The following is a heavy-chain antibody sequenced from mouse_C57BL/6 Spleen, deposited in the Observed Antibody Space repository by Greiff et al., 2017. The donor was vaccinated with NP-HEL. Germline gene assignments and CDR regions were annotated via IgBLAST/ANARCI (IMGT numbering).Heavy chain of an antibody. D-gene: IGHD1-1*01. V-gene: IGHV5-6*02. J-gene: IGHJ2*01. CDR2: ISSGGSYT. Sequence: DVKLVESGGDLVKPGGSLKLSCAASGFTFSSYGMSWVRQTPDKRLEWVATISSGGSYTYYPDSVKGRVTISRDNAKNTLYLQMSSLKSEDTAMYYCARRYGSSYVDYWGQGTTLTVSS. CDR1: GFTFSSYG. CDR3: ARRYGSSYVDY.